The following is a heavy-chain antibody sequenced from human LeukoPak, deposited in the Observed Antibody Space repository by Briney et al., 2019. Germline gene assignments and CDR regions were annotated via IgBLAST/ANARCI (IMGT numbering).Heavy chain of an antibody. J-gene: IGHJ4*02. V-gene: IGHV4-39*07. CDR2: IYYSGST. CDR1: GGSISSSSYY. Sequence: SETLSLTCTVSGGSISSSSYYWGWIRQPPGKGLEWIGSIYYSGSTYYNPSLKSRVTISVDTSKNQFSLKLSSVTAADTAVYYCARVISSGSWYLYYFDYWGQGTLVTVSS. D-gene: IGHD6-13*01. CDR3: ARVISSGSWYLYYFDY.